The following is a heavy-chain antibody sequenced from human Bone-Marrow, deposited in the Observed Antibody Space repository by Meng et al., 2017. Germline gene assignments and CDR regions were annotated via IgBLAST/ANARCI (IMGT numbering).Heavy chain of an antibody. D-gene: IGHD6-19*01. Sequence: QESGPGLVQPSEALPLTCTVSGGSISSYYWSWIQQPAGKGLEWIGRIYTSGSTNYNPSLKSRVTMSVDTSKNQFSLKLSSVTAADTAVYYCARDRGIAVAGQFDYWGQGTLVTVFS. CDR2: IYTSGST. J-gene: IGHJ4*02. V-gene: IGHV4-4*07. CDR1: GGSISSYY. CDR3: ARDRGIAVAGQFDY.